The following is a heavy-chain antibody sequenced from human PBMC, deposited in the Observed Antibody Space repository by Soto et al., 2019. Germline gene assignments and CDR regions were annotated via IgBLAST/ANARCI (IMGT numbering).Heavy chain of an antibody. CDR3: AKDTGRMVRGSDGMDV. Sequence: PGGSLRFSCAASGFTFSSYAMSWVRQAPGKGLEWVSAISGSGGSTYYADSVKGRFTISRDNSKNTLYLQMDSLRAEDTAVYYCAKDTGRMVRGSDGMDVWGQGTTVTVSS. CDR2: ISGSGGST. D-gene: IGHD3-10*01. CDR1: GFTFSSYA. J-gene: IGHJ6*02. V-gene: IGHV3-23*01.